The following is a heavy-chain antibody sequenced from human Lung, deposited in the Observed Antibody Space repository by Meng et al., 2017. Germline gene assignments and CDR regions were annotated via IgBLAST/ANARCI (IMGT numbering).Heavy chain of an antibody. CDR3: VRRTYSSGWYFDY. D-gene: IGHD6-19*01. Sequence: QVQQQQWGAGLLKPSETLSLTCAVYGGSFSGYYWSWIRQPPGKGLEWIGEIIDSGSTNYNPSLKSRVTISVDTSKNQFSLRVTSVTAADRAVYYCVRRTYSSGWYFDYWGQGTLVTVFS. V-gene: IGHV4-34*12. J-gene: IGHJ4*02. CDR2: IIDSGST. CDR1: GGSFSGYY.